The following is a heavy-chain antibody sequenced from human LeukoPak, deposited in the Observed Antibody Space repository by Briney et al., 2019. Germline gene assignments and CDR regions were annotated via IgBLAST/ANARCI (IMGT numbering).Heavy chain of an antibody. CDR3: AREDVGATPLFDY. Sequence: GGSLRLSCAASGFTFSSYSMNWVRQAPGKGLEWVSSISSSSSYIYYADSVKGRFTISRHNAKNSLYLQMNSLRAEHTAVYYCAREDVGATPLFDYWGQGTLVTVSS. V-gene: IGHV3-21*01. CDR1: GFTFSSYS. CDR2: ISSSSSYI. D-gene: IGHD1-26*01. J-gene: IGHJ4*02.